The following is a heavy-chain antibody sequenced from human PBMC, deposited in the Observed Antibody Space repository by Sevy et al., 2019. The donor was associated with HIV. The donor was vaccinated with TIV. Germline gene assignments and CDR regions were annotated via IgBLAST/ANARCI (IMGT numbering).Heavy chain of an antibody. Sequence: GGSLRVSCAASGFTSVILAFNWSRQAPGRGLGGVQVIGFVGIIKYNADSVKGRFTISRDIAKNTLHLQMNSLRAEDTAVYYCARDLEFYDYGDYGPAFMPDYWGQGTLVTVSS. CDR3: ARDLEFYDYGDYGPAFMPDY. J-gene: IGHJ4*02. CDR1: GFTSVILA. D-gene: IGHD4-17*01. CDR2: IGFVGIIK. V-gene: IGHV3-33*01.